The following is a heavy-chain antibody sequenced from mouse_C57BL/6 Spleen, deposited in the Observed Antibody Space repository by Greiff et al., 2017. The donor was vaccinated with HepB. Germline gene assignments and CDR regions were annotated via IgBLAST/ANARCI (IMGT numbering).Heavy chain of an antibody. CDR2: IDPSDSET. V-gene: IGHV1-52*01. J-gene: IGHJ1*03. Sequence: QVRLKQSGAELVRPGSSVKLSCKASGYTFTSYWMHWVKQRPIQGLEWIGNIDPSDSETHYNQKFKDKATLTVDKSSSTAYMQLSSLTSEDSAVYYCARGVRYWYFDVWGTGTTVTVSS. D-gene: IGHD2-14*01. CDR3: ARGVRYWYFDV. CDR1: GYTFTSYW.